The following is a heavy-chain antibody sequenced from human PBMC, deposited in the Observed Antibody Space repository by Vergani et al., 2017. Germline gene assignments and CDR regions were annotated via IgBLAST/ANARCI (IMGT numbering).Heavy chain of an antibody. J-gene: IGHJ4*02. D-gene: IGHD1-26*01. V-gene: IGHV3-23*03. CDR2: IYSGGST. CDR1: GFTFSSYA. CDR3: AKDSSGSYPYYFDY. Sequence: EVQLLESGGGLVQPGGSLRLSCAASGFTFSSYAMSWVRQAPGKGLEWVSVIYSGGSTYYADSVKGRFTISRDNSKNTLYLQMNSLRAEDTAVYYCAKDSSGSYPYYFDYWGQGTLVTVSS.